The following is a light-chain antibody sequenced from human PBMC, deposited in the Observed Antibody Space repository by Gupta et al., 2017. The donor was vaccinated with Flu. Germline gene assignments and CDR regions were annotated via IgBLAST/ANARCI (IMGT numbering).Light chain of an antibody. CDR3: MQALQTLTIT. J-gene: IGKJ5*01. CDR2: LGS. Sequence: DIVLTQSPLSLPVTPGESASISCRSSQSLLHSNGYNYLDWYLQKSGQSPQPLIYLGSNRASGVPDRFSGSGSGTDFTLKISRVEAQDVGVYYCMQALQTLTITFGQGTRLEIK. V-gene: IGKV2-28*01. CDR1: QSLLHSNGYNY.